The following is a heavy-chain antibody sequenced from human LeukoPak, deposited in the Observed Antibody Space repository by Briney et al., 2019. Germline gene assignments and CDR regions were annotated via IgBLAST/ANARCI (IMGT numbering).Heavy chain of an antibody. J-gene: IGHJ4*02. Sequence: PGGSLRLSCAAYGFTFSSYSMNWVRQAPGKGLEWVSSISSSSSYIYYADSVKGRFTISRDNAKNSLYLQMNSLRAEDTAVYYCARSDISIAAAVGYWGQGTLVTVSS. CDR1: GFTFSSYS. CDR3: ARSDISIAAAVGY. V-gene: IGHV3-21*01. CDR2: ISSSSSYI. D-gene: IGHD6-13*01.